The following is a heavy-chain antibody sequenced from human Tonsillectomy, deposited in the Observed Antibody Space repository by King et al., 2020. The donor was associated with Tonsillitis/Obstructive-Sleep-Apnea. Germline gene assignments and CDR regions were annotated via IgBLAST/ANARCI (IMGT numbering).Heavy chain of an antibody. D-gene: IGHD2-8*01. CDR3: ARGKTKLDV. J-gene: IGHJ6*03. CDR1: GGSFSGYY. CDR2: VNHIGGT. V-gene: IGHV4-34*01. Sequence: VQLQQWGAGLLKPSETLSLPCVVYGGSFSGYYWSWIRQPPGKGLEWIGEVNHIGGTNYNPSLKSQVTISVDTSKNQVSLEVNSVTAADTAVYYCARGKTKLDVWGKGTTVTVSS.